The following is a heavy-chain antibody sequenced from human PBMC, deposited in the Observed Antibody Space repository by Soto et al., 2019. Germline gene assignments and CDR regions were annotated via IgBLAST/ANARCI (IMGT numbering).Heavy chain of an antibody. CDR1: GGSISIYY. D-gene: IGHD6-13*01. Sequence: SETLSLTCTVSGGSISIYYWSWIRQPPGKGLEWIGYIYYSGSTNYNPSLKSRVTISVDTSKNQFSLKLSSVTAADTAVYYCARTAAAVAWFDPWVQGTLVTVSS. CDR3: ARTAAAVAWFDP. J-gene: IGHJ5*02. V-gene: IGHV4-59*01. CDR2: IYYSGST.